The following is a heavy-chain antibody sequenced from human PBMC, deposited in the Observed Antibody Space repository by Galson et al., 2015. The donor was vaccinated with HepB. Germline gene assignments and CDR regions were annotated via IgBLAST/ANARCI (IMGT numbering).Heavy chain of an antibody. Sequence: SVKVSCKASGYTFTSYAMHWVRQAPGQRLEWMGWINAGNGNTKYSQKFQGRVTITRDTSASTAYMELSSLRSEDTAVYYCARPNHAVAGADESFDYWGQGTLVTVSS. D-gene: IGHD6-19*01. V-gene: IGHV1-3*01. J-gene: IGHJ4*02. CDR3: ARPNHAVAGADESFDY. CDR1: GYTFTSYA. CDR2: INAGNGNT.